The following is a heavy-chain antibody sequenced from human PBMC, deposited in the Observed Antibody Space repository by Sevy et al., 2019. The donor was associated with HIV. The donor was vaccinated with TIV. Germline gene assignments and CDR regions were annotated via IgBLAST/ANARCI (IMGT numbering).Heavy chain of an antibody. V-gene: IGHV3-30*18. CDR1: GFTFSSYG. CDR2: ISYDGSNK. J-gene: IGHJ6*02. D-gene: IGHD3-16*02. Sequence: GGSLRLSCAASGFTFSSYGMHWVRQAPGKGLEWVAVISYDGSNKYYADSVKGRFTISRDNSKNTLNLQMNSLRAEDTAVYYCAKEASSVEDYDYVWGSYRYPTYYYYGMDVWGQGTTVTVSS. CDR3: AKEASSVEDYDYVWGSYRYPTYYYYGMDV.